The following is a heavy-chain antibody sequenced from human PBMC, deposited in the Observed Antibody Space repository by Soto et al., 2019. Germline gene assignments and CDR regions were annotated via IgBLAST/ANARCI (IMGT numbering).Heavy chain of an antibody. Sequence: SETLSLTCAVYGGSFSGYYWSWIRQPPGKGLEWIGEINHSGSTNYNPSLKSRVTISVDTSKNQFSLKLSSVTAAVTAVYYCAMGSFVRGVILKYYFAYWGKGTLVTVYS. D-gene: IGHD3-10*02. CDR2: INHSGST. CDR3: AMGSFVRGVILKYYFAY. CDR1: GGSFSGYY. J-gene: IGHJ4*02. V-gene: IGHV4-34*01.